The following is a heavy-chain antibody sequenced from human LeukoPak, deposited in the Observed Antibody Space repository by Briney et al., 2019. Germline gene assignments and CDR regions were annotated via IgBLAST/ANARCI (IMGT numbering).Heavy chain of an antibody. CDR2: IFYSGNT. J-gene: IGHJ5*02. Sequence: PETLSLTCTVSGGSISSSSYYWAWIRQPPGKGLEWIGSIFYSGNTYYNPSLKSRVTISVDTSKNQFSLKLSSVTAADTTVYYCARHGTVVSRGTFDPWGQGTLVTVS. D-gene: IGHD1-1*01. CDR3: ARHGTVVSRGTFDP. CDR1: GGSISSSSYY. V-gene: IGHV4-39*01.